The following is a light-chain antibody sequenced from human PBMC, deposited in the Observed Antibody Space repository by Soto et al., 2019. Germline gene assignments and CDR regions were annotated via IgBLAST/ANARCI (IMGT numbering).Light chain of an antibody. CDR1: SGHSSYA. CDR2: LDSDGSH. CDR3: QTWGTGIHVV. V-gene: IGLV4-69*01. J-gene: IGLJ2*01. Sequence: QPVLTQSPSASASLGASVKLTCTLSSGHSSYAIAWHQQQPEKGHRYLMKLDSDGSHTKGDAIPDRFSGSSSGAERYLTISSLQSEDEADSYCQTWGTGIHVVFGGGTKLTVL.